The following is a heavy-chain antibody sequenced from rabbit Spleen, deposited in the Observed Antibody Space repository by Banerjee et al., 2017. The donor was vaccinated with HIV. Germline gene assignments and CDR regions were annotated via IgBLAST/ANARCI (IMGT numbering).Heavy chain of an antibody. D-gene: IGHD4-2*01. J-gene: IGHJ4*01. CDR2: IYGGSGGTT. CDR1: GFTLSNYW. CDR3: ARDTGAAGFSYANL. V-gene: IGHV1S40*01. Sequence: SLEESGRDLVKPGASLTLTCKVSGFTLSNYWVIWVRQAPGKGLEWIGTIYGGSGGTTYYASWAKGRFTISKTSSTTVTLQMTSLTAADTGTYFCARDTGAAGFSYANLWGPGTLVTVS.